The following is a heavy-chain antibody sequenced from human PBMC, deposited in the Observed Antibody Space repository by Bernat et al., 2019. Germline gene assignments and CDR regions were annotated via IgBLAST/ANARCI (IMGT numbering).Heavy chain of an antibody. J-gene: IGHJ6*02. V-gene: IGHV3-21*01. CDR3: ARDLKEQQPKSFYFGMDV. Sequence: EVQLVESGGGLVKPGGSLRLSCAASGFTFSSYSMNWVRQAPGKGLEWVSSISSSSVGSSTSYADSVKGRFTISRDNAKNTLFLQMNSLRAEDTAVYYCARDLKEQQPKSFYFGMDVWGQGTTVTVAS. D-gene: IGHD6-13*01. CDR2: ISSSSVGSST. CDR1: GFTFSSYS.